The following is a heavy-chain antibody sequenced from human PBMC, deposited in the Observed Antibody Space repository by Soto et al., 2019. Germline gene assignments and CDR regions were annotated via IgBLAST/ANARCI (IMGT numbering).Heavy chain of an antibody. CDR3: ARHRSYISRFDY. D-gene: IGHD1-20*01. J-gene: IGHJ4*02. CDR1: GGSISSSSYY. CDR2: IYYSGST. Sequence: SETLSLTCTVSGGSISSSSYYWGWIRQPPGKGLEWIGSIYYSGSTYYNPSLKSRVTISVDTSKNQFSLKLSSVTAADTAVYYCARHRSYISRFDYWGQGTLVTVSS. V-gene: IGHV4-39*01.